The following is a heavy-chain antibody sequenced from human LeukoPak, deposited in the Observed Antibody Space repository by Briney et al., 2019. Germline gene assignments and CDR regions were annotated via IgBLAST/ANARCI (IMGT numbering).Heavy chain of an antibody. CDR2: IYYSGST. D-gene: IGHD4-17*01. CDR1: GGSISRYY. CDR3: ARSEDGDYDDYFDY. Sequence: SETLSLTCTVSGGSISRYYWSWIRQPPGEGLEWIGYIYYSGSTNYNPSLKSRVTISVDTSKNQFSLKLSSVTAADTAVYYCARSEDGDYDDYFDYWGQGTLVTVSS. V-gene: IGHV4-59*08. J-gene: IGHJ4*02.